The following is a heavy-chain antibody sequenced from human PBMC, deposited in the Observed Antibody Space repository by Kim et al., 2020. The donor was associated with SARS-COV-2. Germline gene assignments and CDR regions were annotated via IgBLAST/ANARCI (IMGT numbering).Heavy chain of an antibody. J-gene: IGHJ1*01. Sequence: SQKFQGRVTITRDTSASTAYMGLSSLRSEDTAVYYCARNIAAAAPFYFQHWGQGTLVTVSS. D-gene: IGHD6-13*01. CDR3: ARNIAAAAPFYFQH. V-gene: IGHV1-3*01.